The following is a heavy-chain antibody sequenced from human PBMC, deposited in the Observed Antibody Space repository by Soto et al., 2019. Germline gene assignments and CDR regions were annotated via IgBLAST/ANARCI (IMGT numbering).Heavy chain of an antibody. CDR3: ARDYYDSSGSPYGMDV. CDR2: IIPIFGTA. J-gene: IGHJ6*02. Sequence: WASVKVSCKASGGTFSSYAISWVRQAPGQGLEWMGGIIPIFGTANYAQKFQGRVTITADESTSTAYMELSSLRSEDTAVYYCARDYYDSSGSPYGMDVWGQGTTVTVSS. V-gene: IGHV1-69*13. D-gene: IGHD3-22*01. CDR1: GGTFSSYA.